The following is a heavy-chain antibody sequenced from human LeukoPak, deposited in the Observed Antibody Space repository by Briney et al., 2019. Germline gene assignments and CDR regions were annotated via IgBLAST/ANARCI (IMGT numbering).Heavy chain of an antibody. J-gene: IGHJ6*03. Sequence: SETLSLTCSISGGSISSGDHYWTWIRQPAGKELEWIGRIHTTGRTNYNPSLKSRVYISVDTSKNQVSLKLTSVTAADTAVYYCARTEESGYNYGYFGYYYYMDVWGKGTTVTVSS. V-gene: IGHV4-61*02. CDR3: ARTEESGYNYGYFGYYYYMDV. D-gene: IGHD5-18*01. CDR2: IHTTGRT. CDR1: GGSISSGDHY.